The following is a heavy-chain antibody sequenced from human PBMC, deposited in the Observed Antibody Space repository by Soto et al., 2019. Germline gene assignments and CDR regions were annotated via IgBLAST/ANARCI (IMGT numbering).Heavy chain of an antibody. D-gene: IGHD5-18*01. CDR2: INHSGST. CDR3: ARGVGGYSYGLVRGTFDY. Sequence: QVQLQQWGAGLLKPSETLSLTCAVYGGSFSGYYWSWIRQPPGKGLEWIGEINHSGSTNYNPSLKSRVTISVDTSKNQFSLKLSSVTAADTAVYYCARGVGGYSYGLVRGTFDYWGQGTLVTVSS. CDR1: GGSFSGYY. J-gene: IGHJ4*02. V-gene: IGHV4-34*01.